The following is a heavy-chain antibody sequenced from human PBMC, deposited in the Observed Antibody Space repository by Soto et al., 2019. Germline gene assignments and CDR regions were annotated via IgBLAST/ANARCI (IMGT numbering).Heavy chain of an antibody. D-gene: IGHD6-6*01. J-gene: IGHJ4*02. CDR1: GGSISSYY. CDR2: IYYSGST. Sequence: SSETLSLTCTVSGGSISSYYWSWFRQPPGKGLEWIGYIYYSGSTDYNPSLKSRVTISVDTSKNQFSLKLSSVAAADTAVYYCAREVPSRIAALGSRCFDYWGQGTLVTVSS. CDR3: AREVPSRIAALGSRCFDY. V-gene: IGHV4-59*01.